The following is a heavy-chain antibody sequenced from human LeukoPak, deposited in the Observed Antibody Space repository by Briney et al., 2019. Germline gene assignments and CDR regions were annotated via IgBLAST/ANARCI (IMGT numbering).Heavy chain of an antibody. D-gene: IGHD2-8*01. CDR3: ATEGLGYCTNGVCYNGY. CDR2: INHSGST. Sequence: PSETLSLTCAVYGGSFSGYYWSWIRQPPGKALEWIGEINHSGSTNYNPSLKSRVTISVDTSKNQFSLKLSSVTAADTAVYYCATEGLGYCTNGVCYNGYWGQGTLVTVSS. J-gene: IGHJ4*02. CDR1: GGSFSGYY. V-gene: IGHV4-34*01.